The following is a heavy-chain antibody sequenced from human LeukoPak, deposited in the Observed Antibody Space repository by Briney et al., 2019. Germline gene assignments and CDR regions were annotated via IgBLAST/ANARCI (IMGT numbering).Heavy chain of an antibody. CDR2: IFYSGAT. J-gene: IGHJ4*02. CDR1: GDSISINYN. D-gene: IGHD6-19*01. Sequence: SETLSLTCTVSGDSISINYNWGWIRQPPGKGLEWIGSIFYSGATYYSPSLKSRVTISVDTSKNQFSLKMSSMTAADTAVYYCVRHRQWLLFPDYWGQGTLVTVSS. CDR3: VRHRQWLLFPDY. V-gene: IGHV4-39*01.